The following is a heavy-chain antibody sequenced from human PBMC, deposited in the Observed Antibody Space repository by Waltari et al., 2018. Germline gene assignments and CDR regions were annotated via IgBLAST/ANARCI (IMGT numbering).Heavy chain of an antibody. V-gene: IGHV1-8*01. Sequence: QVQLVQSGAEVKKPGASVKVSCKASGYTFTSYDINWVRQATGHGLEWMGWMNPNSGNTGYAQKFQGRVTMTRNTSISTAYMELSSLRSEDTAVYYCASEAHYYDSSGYTRWFDPWGQGTLVTVSS. CDR3: ASEAHYYDSSGYTRWFDP. D-gene: IGHD3-22*01. J-gene: IGHJ5*02. CDR1: GYTFTSYD. CDR2: MNPNSGNT.